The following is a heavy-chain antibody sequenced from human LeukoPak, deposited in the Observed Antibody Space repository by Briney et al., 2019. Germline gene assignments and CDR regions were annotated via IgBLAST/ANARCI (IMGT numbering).Heavy chain of an antibody. D-gene: IGHD4-11*01. CDR3: ARVVTTSYYYYYYYMDV. CDR1: GFTFGGYS. J-gene: IGHJ6*03. V-gene: IGHV3-21*01. Sequence: GGSLRLSCAASGFTFGGYSMNWVRQAPGKGLEWVSSISRSSSYIYYADSVKGRFTISRDNAKNSLYLQMNSLRAEDTAVYYCARVVTTSYYYYYYYMDVWGKGTTVTVAS. CDR2: ISRSSSYI.